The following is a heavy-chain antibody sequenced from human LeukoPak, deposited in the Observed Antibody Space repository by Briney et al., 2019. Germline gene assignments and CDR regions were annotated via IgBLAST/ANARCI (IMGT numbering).Heavy chain of an antibody. CDR1: GGSISNTNW. CDR3: SRENGAFSPFGY. Sequence: SQTLSLTCGVSGGSISNTNWWSWVRQPPGQGLEWIGEISLTGLTHYNPSLESRITVSLDKSKNHLSLNLASVTAADTAVYYCSRENGAFSPFGYWGQGTLVTVLS. V-gene: IGHV4-4*02. CDR2: ISLTGLT. J-gene: IGHJ4*02. D-gene: IGHD2-8*01.